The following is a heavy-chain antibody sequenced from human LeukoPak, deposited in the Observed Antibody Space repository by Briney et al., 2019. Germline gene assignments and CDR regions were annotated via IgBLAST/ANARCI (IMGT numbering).Heavy chain of an antibody. J-gene: IGHJ4*02. Sequence: SETLSLTCTVSGGSISSSGYFWGWIRQPPGKGLEWIGSIYYSGSTYYNSSLKSRVTISIDTSKNQFSLKLSSVTAADTAVYFCASLGGGYNGDYWGQGTLVTVSS. V-gene: IGHV4-39*01. CDR3: ASLGGGYNGDY. D-gene: IGHD5-24*01. CDR1: GGSISSSGYF. CDR2: IYYSGST.